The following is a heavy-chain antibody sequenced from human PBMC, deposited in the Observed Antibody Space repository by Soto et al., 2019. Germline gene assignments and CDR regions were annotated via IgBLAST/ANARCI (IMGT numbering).Heavy chain of an antibody. Sequence: PGGSLRLSCSASGFNFKNFALYWVRQTPGNGLHFVSAIGANAGVTYYADSVKGRFSISRDNSKNTVYLQMNSLRVEDTAVYYCTKLGGVDVRGQGTTVTVSS. V-gene: IGHV3-23*01. J-gene: IGHJ6*02. CDR2: IGANAGVT. D-gene: IGHD3-16*01. CDR1: GFNFKNFA. CDR3: TKLGGVDV.